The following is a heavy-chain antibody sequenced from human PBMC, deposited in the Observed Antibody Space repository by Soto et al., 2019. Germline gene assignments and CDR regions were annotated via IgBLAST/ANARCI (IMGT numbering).Heavy chain of an antibody. D-gene: IGHD2-15*01. CDR1: GGSFSGYY. V-gene: IGHV4-34*01. Sequence: SETLSLTCAVYGGSFSGYYWSWIRQPPGKGLEWIGEINHSGSTNYNPSLKSRVTISVDTSKNQFSLKLGSVTAADTAVYYCARLGYCSGGSCYYDGMDVWGQGTTVTVSS. CDR3: ARLGYCSGGSCYYDGMDV. J-gene: IGHJ6*02. CDR2: INHSGST.